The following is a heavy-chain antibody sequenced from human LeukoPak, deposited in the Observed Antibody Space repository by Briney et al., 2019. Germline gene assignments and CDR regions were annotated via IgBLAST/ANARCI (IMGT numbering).Heavy chain of an antibody. Sequence: GGSLRLSWAASGLTFINYAMSWARHAPGNGLDWDPASWCIGGSTYYADSVKGRFTISRDNTKNTLYLQMNSLRAEDTAVYYCAKSPFFSSGSSYAFDIWGQGTMVTVSS. CDR2: SWCIGGST. CDR1: GLTFINYA. CDR3: AKSPFFSSGSSYAFDI. V-gene: IGHV3-23*01. J-gene: IGHJ3*02. D-gene: IGHD3-10*01.